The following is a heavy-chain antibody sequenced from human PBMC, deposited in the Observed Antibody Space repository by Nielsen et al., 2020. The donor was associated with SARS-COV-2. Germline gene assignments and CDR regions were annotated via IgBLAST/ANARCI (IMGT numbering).Heavy chain of an antibody. CDR3: AGGADFWSGTQKYYMDV. D-gene: IGHD3-3*01. V-gene: IGHV3-74*01. CDR1: GFTFSSTW. J-gene: IGHJ6*03. Sequence: GGSLRLSCSASGFTFSSTWMDWVRQAPGQGLVWVSRINPSGSGTAYADFVKGRFAVSRDNAENTVVLQIHSLRVEDTAVYYCAGGADFWSGTQKYYMDVWGKGTTVTVSS. CDR2: INPSGSGT.